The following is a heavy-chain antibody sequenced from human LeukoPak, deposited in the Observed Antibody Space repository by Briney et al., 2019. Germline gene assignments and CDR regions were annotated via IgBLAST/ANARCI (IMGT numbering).Heavy chain of an antibody. Sequence: GGSLRLSCAASGFTFSSYTMNWVRQAPGKGLEWVSSISSSSSAIYYAASVKGRFTISRDNAKNSLYLQMNSLRDEDTAVYYCARGALQYSDYWGQGTLVTVSS. CDR2: ISSSSSAI. CDR1: GFTFSSYT. D-gene: IGHD3-9*01. CDR3: ARGALQYSDY. V-gene: IGHV3-48*02. J-gene: IGHJ4*02.